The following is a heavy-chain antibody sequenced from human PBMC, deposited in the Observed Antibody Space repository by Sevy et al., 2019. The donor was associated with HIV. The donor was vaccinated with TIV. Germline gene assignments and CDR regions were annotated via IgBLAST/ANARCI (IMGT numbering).Heavy chain of an antibody. V-gene: IGHV3-23*01. CDR1: GFTFSSYA. CDR3: AKGAIVVVTAIPHFDY. CDR2: ISGSGGST. Sequence: GGSLRLSCAASGFTFSSYAMSWVRQAPGKGLEWVSAISGSGGSTYYADSVKGRFTISRDNSKNTLYLQMNSLRAEDTAVYYCAKGAIVVVTAIPHFDYWGQGTLVTVSS. D-gene: IGHD2-21*02. J-gene: IGHJ4*02.